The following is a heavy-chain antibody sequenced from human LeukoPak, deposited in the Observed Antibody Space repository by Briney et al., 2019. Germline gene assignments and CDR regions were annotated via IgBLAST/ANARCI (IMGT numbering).Heavy chain of an antibody. CDR1: GFTFSDYY. CDR2: ISSSGNTK. J-gene: IGHJ5*02. V-gene: IGHV3-11*04. D-gene: IGHD3-9*01. Sequence: PGGSLRLSCAASGFTFSDYYMSWIRQAPGKGLEWVSYISSSGNTKYYADSVKGRFTISRDNAKNSLYLQMNSLRAEDTAVYYCAKDNFDGGSRVFWFDPWGQGTLVTVSS. CDR3: AKDNFDGGSRVFWFDP.